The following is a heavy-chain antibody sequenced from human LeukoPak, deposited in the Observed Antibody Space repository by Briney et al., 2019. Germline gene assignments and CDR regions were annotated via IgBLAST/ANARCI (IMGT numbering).Heavy chain of an antibody. D-gene: IGHD3-10*01. V-gene: IGHV1-24*01. CDR1: GYTLTELS. Sequence: ASVKVSCTVSGYTLTELSMHWVRQAPGKGLEWMGGFDPEDGETIYAQKFQGRVTMTEDTSTDTAYMELSSLRSEDTAVYYCAMSGSYEVYYFDYWGQGTLVTVSS. CDR3: AMSGSYEVYYFDY. CDR2: FDPEDGET. J-gene: IGHJ4*02.